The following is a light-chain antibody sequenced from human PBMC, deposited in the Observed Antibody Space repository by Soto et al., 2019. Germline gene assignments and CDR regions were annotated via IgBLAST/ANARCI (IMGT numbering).Light chain of an antibody. CDR3: TSYTTRSTVV. CDR2: DVS. J-gene: IGLJ2*01. Sequence: QSALTQPASVSGSPGQSIAISCTGSSSDIGNYNYVSWYQQHPGKVPKLMIYDVSDRPSGVSDRFSGSKSGNTASLTISGLQADDEADYYCTSYTTRSTVVFGGGTKVTVL. CDR1: SSDIGNYNY. V-gene: IGLV2-14*03.